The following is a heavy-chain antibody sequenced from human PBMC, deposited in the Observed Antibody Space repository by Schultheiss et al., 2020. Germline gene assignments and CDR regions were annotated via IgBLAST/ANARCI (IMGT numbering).Heavy chain of an antibody. J-gene: IGHJ6*02. CDR1: GGSISSSSYY. CDR2: IYYSGST. Sequence: SETLSLTCTVSGGSISSSSYYWGWIRQPPGKGLEWIGSIYYSGSTYYNPSLKSRVTISVDTSKNQFSLKLSSVTAADTAVYYCARVLDIVATEHYGMDVWGQGTTVTVSS. D-gene: IGHD5-12*01. V-gene: IGHV4-39*07. CDR3: ARVLDIVATEHYGMDV.